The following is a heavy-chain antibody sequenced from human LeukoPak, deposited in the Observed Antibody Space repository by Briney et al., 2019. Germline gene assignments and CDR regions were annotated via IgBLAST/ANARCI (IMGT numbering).Heavy chain of an antibody. Sequence: SETLSLTCTVSGGSISSYWSWIRQPPGNGLEWIGCILSSGTTNYNPSLKSRVTMSVDTSKNQFSLKLSSVTAADTAVYYCARGRGSGLYFGYWDQGTLVTVSS. D-gene: IGHD2-15*01. CDR2: ILSSGTT. V-gene: IGHV4-59*12. CDR3: ARGRGSGLYFGY. J-gene: IGHJ4*02. CDR1: GGSISSY.